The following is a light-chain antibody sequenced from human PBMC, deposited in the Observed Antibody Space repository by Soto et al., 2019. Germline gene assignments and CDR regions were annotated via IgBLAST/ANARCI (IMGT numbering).Light chain of an antibody. Sequence: QSVLTQSPSASASLGASVKLTCTLSSGHSSYAIAWHQQRPEKGPRYLMKLNSDGSHSKGDGIPDRFSGSSSGAGRYLTISSLQSEDEADYYCQTWGTGIQVFGGGTKLTVL. V-gene: IGLV4-69*01. CDR1: SGHSSYA. CDR3: QTWGTGIQV. J-gene: IGLJ2*01. CDR2: LNSDGSH.